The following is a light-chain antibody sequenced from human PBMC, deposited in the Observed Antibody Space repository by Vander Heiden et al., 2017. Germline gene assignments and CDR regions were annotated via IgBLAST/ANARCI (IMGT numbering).Light chain of an antibody. J-gene: IGLJ2*01. CDR2: RNN. Sequence: QAGLTQPPSVSKGLRHTATLTCTGNSNNVGNQGAAWLQQHQGHPPKLLSYRNNNRPSGISERFSASRSGNTASLTITGLQPEDEADYYCSAWDSSLSAVVFGGGTKLTVL. CDR3: SAWDSSLSAVV. V-gene: IGLV10-54*04. CDR1: SNNVGNQG.